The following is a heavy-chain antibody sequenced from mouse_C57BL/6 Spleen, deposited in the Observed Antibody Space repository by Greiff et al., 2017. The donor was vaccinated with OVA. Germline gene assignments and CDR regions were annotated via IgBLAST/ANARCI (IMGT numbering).Heavy chain of an antibody. V-gene: IGHV1-15*01. CDR1: GYTFTDYE. CDR2: IDPETGGT. CDR3: TKLDFDY. J-gene: IGHJ2*01. Sequence: QVHVKQSGAELVRPGASVTLSCKASGYTFTDYEMHWVKQTPVHGLEWIGAIDPETGGTAYNQKFKGKAILTADKSSSPAYMELRSLTSEDSAVYYCTKLDFDYWGQGTTLTVSS.